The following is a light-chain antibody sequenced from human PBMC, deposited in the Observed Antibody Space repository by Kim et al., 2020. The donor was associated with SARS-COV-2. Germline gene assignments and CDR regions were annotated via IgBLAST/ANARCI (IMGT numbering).Light chain of an antibody. CDR1: SLRNYY. V-gene: IGLV3-19*01. CDR2: GKD. CDR3: NSRDSSGNHVV. J-gene: IGLJ3*02. Sequence: ALGQTVRRTCQGDSLRNYYATWYQQRPGQAPVLVIYGKDNRPSGIPDRFSGSASGNTASLTITGAQAEDEADYYCNSRDSSGNHVVFGGGTQLTVL.